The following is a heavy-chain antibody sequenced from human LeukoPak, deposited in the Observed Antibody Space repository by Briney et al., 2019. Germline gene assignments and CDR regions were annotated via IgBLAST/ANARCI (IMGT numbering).Heavy chain of an antibody. Sequence: SSVKVSCKASGGTFSSYAISWVRQAPGQGLEWMGRIIHIFGTANYAQKFQGRVTITADKSTSTAYMELSSLRSEDTAVYYCARSYCSGGSCDPNWFDPWGQGTLVTVSS. J-gene: IGHJ5*02. CDR2: IIHIFGTA. CDR3: ARSYCSGGSCDPNWFDP. CDR1: GGTFSSYA. D-gene: IGHD2-15*01. V-gene: IGHV1-69*06.